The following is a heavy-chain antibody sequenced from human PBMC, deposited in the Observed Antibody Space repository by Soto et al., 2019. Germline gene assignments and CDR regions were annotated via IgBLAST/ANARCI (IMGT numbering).Heavy chain of an antibody. V-gene: IGHV3-48*03. CDR2: ISSSGDTK. CDR1: GFTFSSYE. J-gene: IGHJ4*02. Sequence: GGSLRLSCAASGFTFSSYEMNWVRQAPGKGLEWVSYISSSGDTKYFADSVKGRFTISRDNAKNSLYLQMSSLRAEDTAVYYCARYSGYMDNWGQGTPVTVSS. D-gene: IGHD5-12*01. CDR3: ARYSGYMDN.